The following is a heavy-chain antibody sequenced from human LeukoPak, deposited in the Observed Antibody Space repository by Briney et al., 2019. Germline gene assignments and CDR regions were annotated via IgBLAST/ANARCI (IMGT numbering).Heavy chain of an antibody. D-gene: IGHD6-19*01. CDR1: GFTFSDYY. CDR2: ISSSGSTI. Sequence: GGSLRLSRAASGFTFSDYYMSWIRQAPGKGLEWVSYISSSGSTIYYADSVKGRFTISRENAKNSLYLQMNSLRAGDTAVYYCARGAYSSGWAYFDHWGQGTLVTVSS. CDR3: ARGAYSSGWAYFDH. J-gene: IGHJ4*02. V-gene: IGHV3-11*04.